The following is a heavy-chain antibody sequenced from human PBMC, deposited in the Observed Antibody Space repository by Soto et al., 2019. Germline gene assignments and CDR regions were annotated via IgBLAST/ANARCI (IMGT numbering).Heavy chain of an antibody. J-gene: IGHJ4*02. CDR2: ISAYNGNT. V-gene: IGHV1-18*01. D-gene: IGHD3-3*01. CDR1: GYTFTSYG. Sequence: ASVKVSCKASGYTFTSYGISWVRQAPGQGLEWMGWISAYNGNTNYAQKLQGRVTMTTDTSTSTAYMELRSLRSDDTAVYYCARLGKRFLEWLSVYYFDYWGQGTLVTVSS. CDR3: ARLGKRFLEWLSVYYFDY.